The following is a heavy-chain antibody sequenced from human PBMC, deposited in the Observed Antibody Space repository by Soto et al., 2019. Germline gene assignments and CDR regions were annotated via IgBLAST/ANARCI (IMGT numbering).Heavy chain of an antibody. D-gene: IGHD3-16*01. J-gene: IGHJ4*02. CDR3: ARGGRLHFDI. CDR1: GFSFSPYA. Sequence: EVQLLESGGGLVQPGGSLRLSCVTSGFSFSPYAMSWVRQAPGKGLEWVSGISGSGSNTYYADSVKGRFTISRDNSRNPMFLQMESLRAEDAARYFCARGGRLHFDIWGQGTLVTVSS. V-gene: IGHV3-23*01. CDR2: ISGSGSNT.